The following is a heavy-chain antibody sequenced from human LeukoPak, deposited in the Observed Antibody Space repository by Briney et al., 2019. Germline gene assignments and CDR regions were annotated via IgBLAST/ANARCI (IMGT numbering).Heavy chain of an antibody. V-gene: IGHV4-39*01. CDR1: GGSISSSSYY. Sequence: SETLSLTCTVSGGSISSSSYYWGWIRQPPGKGLEWIGSIYYSGSTYYNPSLKSRVTISVDTSKNQFSLKLSSVTAADTAVYYCARQPSARRHNWFDPWGQGTLVTVSS. J-gene: IGHJ5*02. CDR2: IYYSGST. D-gene: IGHD1-1*01. CDR3: ARQPSARRHNWFDP.